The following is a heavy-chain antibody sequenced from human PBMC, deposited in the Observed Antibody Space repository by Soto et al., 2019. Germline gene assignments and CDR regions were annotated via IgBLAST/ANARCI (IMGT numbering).Heavy chain of an antibody. D-gene: IGHD6-19*01. CDR1: GFTFSNAW. CDR2: IESKTDGGTT. V-gene: IGHV3-15*04. Sequence: EVQLVESGGGLVKPGGSLRLSCAASGFTFSNAWMSWVRQAPGKGLEWVGRIESKTDGGTTDYAAPVKGRFTISRDDSKNTLYLQMNSLKTEDTAVYYCTTSIAVAGEYYFDYWGQGTLVTVSS. CDR3: TTSIAVAGEYYFDY. J-gene: IGHJ4*02.